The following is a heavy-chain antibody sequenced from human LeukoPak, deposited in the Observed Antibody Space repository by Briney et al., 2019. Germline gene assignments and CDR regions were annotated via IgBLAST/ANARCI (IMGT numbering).Heavy chain of an antibody. Sequence: PSETLSLTCTVSGGSISSSSYYWGWIRQPPGKGLEWIGSIYYSGSTYYNPSLKSRVTISVDTSKNQFSLKLSSVTAADTAVYYCARHYGGDIVVAPYYFDYWGQGTLVTVSS. CDR2: IYYSGST. CDR3: ARHYGGDIVVAPYYFDY. J-gene: IGHJ4*02. V-gene: IGHV4-39*01. CDR1: GGSISSSSYY. D-gene: IGHD2-2*01.